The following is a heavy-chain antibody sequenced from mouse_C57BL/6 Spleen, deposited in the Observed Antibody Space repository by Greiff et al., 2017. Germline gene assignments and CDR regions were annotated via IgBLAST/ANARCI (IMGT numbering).Heavy chain of an antibody. J-gene: IGHJ1*03. V-gene: IGHV1-26*01. D-gene: IGHD1-1*01. CDR1: GYTFTDYY. CDR2: INPNNGGT. CDR3: ARDDGTDYFDV. Sequence: EVQLQQSGPELVKPGASVKISCKASGYTFTDYYMNWVKQSHGKSLEWIGDINPNNGGTSYNQKFKGKATLTVDKSSSTAYMELRSLTSEDSAVYYCARDDGTDYFDVWGTGTTVTVSS.